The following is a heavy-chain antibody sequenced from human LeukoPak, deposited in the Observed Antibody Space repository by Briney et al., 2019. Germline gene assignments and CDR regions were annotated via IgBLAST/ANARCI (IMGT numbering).Heavy chain of an antibody. CDR2: INPSGGST. Sequence: GAAVKVSCKASGYSFSTHYMHWVRQAPGQGLEWMGIINPSGGSTNYAQKLQGRVTVTRDMSTSTVYMELSNLRSEDTAVYYCARDQSGEWELLSGWWFDHWGQGTLVTVSS. D-gene: IGHD1-26*01. CDR1: GYSFSTHY. J-gene: IGHJ5*02. V-gene: IGHV1-46*01. CDR3: ARDQSGEWELLSGWWFDH.